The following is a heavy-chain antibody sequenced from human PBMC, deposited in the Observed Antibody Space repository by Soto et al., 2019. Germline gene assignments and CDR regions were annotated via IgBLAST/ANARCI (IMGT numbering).Heavy chain of an antibody. Sequence: QVQLQQPGPGLVKPSQTLSLTCSVSGGSISYEYYHWTWIRQSPGKGLEWIGYIHYSGSIMYNPSFKSRVTISVDTSKNQFSLQLSSVTAADTAVYFCAREDDGGDRDYYGLDVWGQGTTVTVSS. CDR3: AREDDGGDRDYYGLDV. J-gene: IGHJ6*02. CDR1: GGSISYEYYH. V-gene: IGHV4-30-4*08. D-gene: IGHD2-21*02. CDR2: IHYSGSI.